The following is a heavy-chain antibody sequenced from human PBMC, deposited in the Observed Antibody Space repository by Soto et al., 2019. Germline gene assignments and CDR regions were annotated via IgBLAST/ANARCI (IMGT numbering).Heavy chain of an antibody. CDR2: IDTDGNTT. D-gene: IGHD2-15*01. Sequence: EVQLVESGGGLVQPGGSLRLSCAASGFTFSSYWMHWVRQAPGEGLVRVSRIDTDGNTTPFADAMKGRFTISRDNAKNTLYLQMNSLRAEDTAVYYCVRELARDPYCMDVWGRGTTVVVCS. V-gene: IGHV3-74*03. CDR1: GFTFSSYW. J-gene: IGHJ6*03. CDR3: VRELARDPYCMDV.